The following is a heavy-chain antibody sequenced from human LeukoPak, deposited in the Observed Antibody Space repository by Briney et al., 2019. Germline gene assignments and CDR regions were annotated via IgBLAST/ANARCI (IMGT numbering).Heavy chain of an antibody. CDR3: VRGMGSGTYRRFDF. D-gene: IGHD3-10*01. CDR2: ITPNSGAT. J-gene: IGHJ4*02. CDR1: GYTFTAYN. Sequence: GASVKVSCKASGYTFTAYNIHWVRQAPGQGPEWMGWITPNSGATSYAQQFQGRVTMTRDTSISTTYMELKNLISDDTAVYYCVRGMGSGTYRRFDFWGQGTRVTVSS. V-gene: IGHV1-2*02.